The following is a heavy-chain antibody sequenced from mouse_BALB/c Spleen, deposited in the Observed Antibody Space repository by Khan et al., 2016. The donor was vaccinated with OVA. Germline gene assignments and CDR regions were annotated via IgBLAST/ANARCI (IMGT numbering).Heavy chain of an antibody. CDR1: GYTFSSYW. V-gene: IGHV1-9*01. D-gene: IGHD1-1*01. CDR2: ILPGSGST. Sequence: QVQLQQSGAELMKPGASVKISCTATGYTFSSYWLEWVKQRPGHGLEWIGEILPGSGSTNYNEKFKGKATFTADISSNTTYMQLSSLTSEDSAVYYYARVSYGSRDYFDYWGQGTTLTVSS. J-gene: IGHJ2*01. CDR3: ARVSYGSRDYFDY.